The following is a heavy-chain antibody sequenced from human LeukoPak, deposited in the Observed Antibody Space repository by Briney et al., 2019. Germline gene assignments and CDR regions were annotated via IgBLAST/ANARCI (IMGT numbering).Heavy chain of an antibody. CDR2: ISGSGGST. V-gene: IGHV3-23*01. CDR3: AKALRGSSSSDY. D-gene: IGHD6-6*01. Sequence: PGGSLRLSCAASGFTFSSYAMGWVRQAPGKGLEWVSAISGSGGSTYYADSVKGRFTISRDNSKNTLYLQMNSLRAEDTAVYYCAKALRGSSSSDYWGQGTLVTVSS. J-gene: IGHJ4*02. CDR1: GFTFSSYA.